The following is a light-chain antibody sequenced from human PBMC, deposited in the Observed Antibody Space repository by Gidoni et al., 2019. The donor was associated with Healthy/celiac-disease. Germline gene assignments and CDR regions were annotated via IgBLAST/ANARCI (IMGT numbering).Light chain of an antibody. CDR2: EVS. CDR3: SSYAGSNNLV. J-gene: IGLJ2*01. Sequence: QSALTQPPSASGSPGQSVTISCTGTSSAFGGYNYVSWYQQHPGKAPKLMIYEVSKRPSGVPDRFSGSKSGNMASLTVSGLQAEDEADYYCSSYAGSNNLVFGGGTKLTVL. V-gene: IGLV2-8*01. CDR1: SSAFGGYNY.